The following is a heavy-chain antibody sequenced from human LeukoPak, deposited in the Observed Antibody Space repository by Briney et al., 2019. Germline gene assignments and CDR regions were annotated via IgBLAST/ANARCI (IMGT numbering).Heavy chain of an antibody. J-gene: IGHJ3*02. V-gene: IGHV1-24*01. CDR1: GYTLTELS. CDR3: ATRNVLLWFGELLTEENDAFDI. D-gene: IGHD3-10*01. CDR2: FDPEDGET. Sequence: GASVKVSCKVSGYTLTELSMHWVRQAPGKGLEWMGGFDPEDGETIYAQKFQGRVTMTEDTSTDTAYMELSSLRSEDTAVYYCATRNVLLWFGELLTEENDAFDIWGQGTMVTVSS.